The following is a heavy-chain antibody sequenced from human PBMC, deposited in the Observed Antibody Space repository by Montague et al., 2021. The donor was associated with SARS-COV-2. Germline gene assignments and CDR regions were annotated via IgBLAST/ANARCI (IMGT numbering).Heavy chain of an antibody. CDR2: IYYSGST. CDR1: GGSISSGGYY. Sequence: SETLSLTCTVSGGSISSGGYYWVWIRQPPGMGLEWIGTIYYSGSTDYNPSLQSRVTISVDTSRNQFSLKLSSVTAADTAVYYCGTTGGPTTVAGPFDYWGQGTPVTVSS. CDR3: GTTGGPTTVAGPFDY. J-gene: IGHJ4*02. V-gene: IGHV4-39*01. D-gene: IGHD6-19*01.